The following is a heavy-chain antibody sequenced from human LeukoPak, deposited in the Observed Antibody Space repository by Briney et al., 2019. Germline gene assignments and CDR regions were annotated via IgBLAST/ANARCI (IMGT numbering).Heavy chain of an antibody. CDR2: IIPILGIA. J-gene: IGHJ6*02. CDR3: ARAPEGYYGSGSLDV. Sequence: ASVKVSCKASGGTFSSYAISWVRQAPGQGLEWMGRIIPILGIANYAQKFQGRVTITADKSTSTAYMELSSLRSEDTAVYYCARAPEGYYGSGSLDVWGQGTTVTVSS. CDR1: GGTFSSYA. D-gene: IGHD3-10*01. V-gene: IGHV1-69*04.